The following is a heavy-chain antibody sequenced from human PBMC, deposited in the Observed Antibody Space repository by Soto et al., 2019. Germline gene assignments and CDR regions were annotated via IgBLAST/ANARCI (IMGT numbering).Heavy chain of an antibody. CDR1: GYTFTSYA. V-gene: IGHV1-3*01. D-gene: IGHD2-15*01. Sequence: QVQLVQSGAEVKKPGASVKVSCKASGYTFTSYAMHWVRQAPGQRLEWMGWINAGNGNTKYSQKFQGRVTITRDTSASTDYMELSSLRSADTAVDYCASARLPEIDSWGQGTLVTVSS. CDR3: ASARLPEIDS. J-gene: IGHJ4*02. CDR2: INAGNGNT.